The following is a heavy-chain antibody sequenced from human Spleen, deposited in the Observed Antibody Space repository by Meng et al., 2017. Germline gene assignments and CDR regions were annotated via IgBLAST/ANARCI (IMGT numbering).Heavy chain of an antibody. CDR3: AKDLSGSIDY. CDR2: INPDSGT. V-gene: IGHV1-2*06. Sequence: QVQLVQSGAEVKNPGASVKVSCKASGYTFTDPYIHWIRQAPGQGLEWMGRINPDSGTNYAQRFQGRVTLTWDTSISTAYMDLSSLRSDDTAMYYCAKDLSGSIDYWGQGTLVTVSS. J-gene: IGHJ4*02. D-gene: IGHD2/OR15-2a*01. CDR1: GYTFTDPY.